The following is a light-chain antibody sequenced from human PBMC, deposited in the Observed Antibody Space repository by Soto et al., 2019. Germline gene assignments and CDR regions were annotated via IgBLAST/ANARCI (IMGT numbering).Light chain of an antibody. J-gene: IGKJ4*01. CDR1: QSVSSN. V-gene: IGKV3-15*01. CDR2: GAS. CDR3: QQVKSYPRT. Sequence: EIVMTQSPATLSVSPGERATFSCRASQSVSSNLAWYQQKPGQAPRLLIYGASIRATGIPARFSGSGSGTEFTLTISTLQSEDFATYYCQQVKSYPRTFGGGTKVDIK.